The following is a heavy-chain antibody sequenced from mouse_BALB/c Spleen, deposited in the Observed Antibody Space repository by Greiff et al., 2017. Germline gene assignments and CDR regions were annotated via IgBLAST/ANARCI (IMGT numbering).Heavy chain of an antibody. CDR3: ARDGNAWFAY. Sequence: VQLQQSGPELVKPGASVKISCKASGYSFTGYFMNWVMQSHGKSLEWIGRINPYNGDTFYNQKFKGKATLTVDKSSSTAHMELRRLASEDSAVYYCARDGNAWFAYWGQGTLVTVSA. V-gene: IGHV1-20*02. J-gene: IGHJ3*01. CDR2: INPYNGDT. CDR1: GYSFTGYF. D-gene: IGHD2-1*01.